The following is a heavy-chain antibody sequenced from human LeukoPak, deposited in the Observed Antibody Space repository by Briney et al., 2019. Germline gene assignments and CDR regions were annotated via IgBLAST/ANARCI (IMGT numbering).Heavy chain of an antibody. V-gene: IGHV3-9*01. CDR2: ISWNSGSI. D-gene: IGHD6-13*01. Sequence: GGSLRLSCAASGFTFDGYAMHWVRQAPGKGLEWVSGISWNSGSIGYADSVKGRFTISRDNAKNSLYLQMNSLRAEDTALYYCAGSSSSWYDDYWGQGTLVTVSS. J-gene: IGHJ4*02. CDR1: GFTFDGYA. CDR3: AGSSSSWYDDY.